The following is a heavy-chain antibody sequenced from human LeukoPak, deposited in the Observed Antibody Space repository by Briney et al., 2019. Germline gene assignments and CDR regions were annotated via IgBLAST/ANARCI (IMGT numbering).Heavy chain of an antibody. D-gene: IGHD3-22*01. Sequence: GGSLRLSCAASGFTFSSYGMHWVRQAPGKGLEWVAFIRYDGSNKYYADSVKGRVTISRDNSKNTLYLQMNSLRAEDTAVYYCAKVWDDSSGYLQYYFGYWGQGTLVTVSS. J-gene: IGHJ4*02. CDR3: AKVWDDSSGYLQYYFGY. V-gene: IGHV3-30*02. CDR1: GFTFSSYG. CDR2: IRYDGSNK.